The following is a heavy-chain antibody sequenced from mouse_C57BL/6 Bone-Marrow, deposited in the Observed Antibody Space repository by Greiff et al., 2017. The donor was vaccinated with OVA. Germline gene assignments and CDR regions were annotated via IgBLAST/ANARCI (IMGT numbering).Heavy chain of an antibody. D-gene: IGHD1-1*01. CDR2: INPNYGTT. Sequence: EVQVVESGPELVKPGASVKISCKASGYSFTDYNMNWVKQSNGKSLEWIGVINPNYGTTSYNQKFKGKATLTVDQSSSTAYMQLNSLTSEDSAVYYCARGGNYYGPYAMDYWGQGTSVTVSS. V-gene: IGHV1-39*01. CDR1: GYSFTDYN. CDR3: ARGGNYYGPYAMDY. J-gene: IGHJ4*01.